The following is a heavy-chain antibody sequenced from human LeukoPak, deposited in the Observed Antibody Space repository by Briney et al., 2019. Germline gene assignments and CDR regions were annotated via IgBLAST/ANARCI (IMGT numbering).Heavy chain of an antibody. Sequence: SVKVSCKASGGTFSSYTISWVRQAPGQGLEWMGRIIPILGIANYAQKFQGRVTITADKSTSTACIELSSLRSEDAAVYYCARGRCDYVWGSYLDYWGQGTLVTVSS. D-gene: IGHD3-16*01. CDR2: IIPILGIA. CDR1: GGTFSSYT. CDR3: ARGRCDYVWGSYLDY. V-gene: IGHV1-69*02. J-gene: IGHJ4*02.